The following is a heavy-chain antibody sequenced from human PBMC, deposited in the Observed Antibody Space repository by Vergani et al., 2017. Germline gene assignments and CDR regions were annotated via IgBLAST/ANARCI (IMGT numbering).Heavy chain of an antibody. CDR2: ISSSSSYI. J-gene: IGHJ6*03. CDR1: GFTFSSYS. V-gene: IGHV3-21*01. Sequence: VQLVESGGGLVKPGGSLRLSCAASGFTFSSYSMNWVRQAPGKGLECVSSISSSSSYIYYADSVKGRFTISRDNAKNSLYLQMNSLRAEDTAVYYCARAYYDFWSGYYVYYYYYMDVWGKGTTVTVSS. CDR3: ARAYYDFWSGYYVYYYYYMDV. D-gene: IGHD3-3*01.